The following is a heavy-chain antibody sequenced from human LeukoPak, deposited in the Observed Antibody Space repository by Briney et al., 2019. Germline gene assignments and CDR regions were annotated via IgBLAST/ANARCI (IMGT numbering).Heavy chain of an antibody. CDR3: ARDRGYSGYDSDY. CDR2: MNPNSGNT. D-gene: IGHD5-12*01. V-gene: IGHV1-8*01. J-gene: IGHJ4*02. CDR1: GYTFTSYD. Sequence: ASVKVSCKASGYTFTSYDINWVRQATGQGLEWMGWMNPNSGNTGYAQKFRGRVTMTRNTSISTAYMELSSLRSEDTAVYYCARDRGYSGYDSDYWGQGTLVTVSS.